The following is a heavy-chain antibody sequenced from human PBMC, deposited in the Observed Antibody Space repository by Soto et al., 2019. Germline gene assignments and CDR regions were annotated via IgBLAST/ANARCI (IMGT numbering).Heavy chain of an antibody. CDR3: AGDGGIAAPGILGY. J-gene: IGHJ4*01. D-gene: IGHD6-13*01. Sequence: EVQLVESGGGLVQPGGSLRLSCVASGFIVSTTYMSWVRQAPGKGLEWVSIIYSDVSTSYADSVKDRFIISRDSSKNTVHLQMNSLRAEDTAVYYCAGDGGIAAPGILGYWGHGTLVTFSS. CDR1: GFIVSTTY. V-gene: IGHV3-66*01. CDR2: IYSDVST.